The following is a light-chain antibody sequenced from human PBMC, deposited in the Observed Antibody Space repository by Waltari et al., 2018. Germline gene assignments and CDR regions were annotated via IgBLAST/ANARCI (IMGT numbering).Light chain of an antibody. J-gene: IGKJ2*01. CDR2: WAS. Sequence: DIVMTQSPDSLAVSLGERATINCKSSQNILYSSNSKNYLAWYQHKPGQPPKLLIYWASTWESGVPDRFSGSGSETDFTLTISSLQAEDVAVYYCQQYYSIPYTFGQGTKLEIK. CDR1: QNILYSSNSKNY. CDR3: QQYYSIPYT. V-gene: IGKV4-1*01.